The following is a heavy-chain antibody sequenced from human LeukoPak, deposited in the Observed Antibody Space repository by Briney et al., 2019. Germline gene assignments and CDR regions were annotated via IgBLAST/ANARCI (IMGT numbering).Heavy chain of an antibody. CDR3: ARLPRGY. CDR1: GDSISYFY. CDR2: IYSSGST. J-gene: IGHJ4*02. Sequence: PSETLSLTCSVSGDSISYFYWSWIRQPPGKGLEWIGYIYSSGSTNYNPSLKSRVTISVDTSKNQFSLKLNSVTAADTAVYYCARLPRGYWGQGTLVTVSS. V-gene: IGHV4-59*01.